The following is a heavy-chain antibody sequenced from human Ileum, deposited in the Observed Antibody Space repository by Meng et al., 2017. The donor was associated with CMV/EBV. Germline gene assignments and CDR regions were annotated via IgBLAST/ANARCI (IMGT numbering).Heavy chain of an antibody. J-gene: IGHJ4*02. CDR1: GYTFTGYY. D-gene: IGHD6-19*01. CDR2: VNPNSGGT. V-gene: IGHV1-2*02. CDR3: ARPRVAGTAHFDS. Sequence: ASVKVSCKASGYTFTGYYLHWVRQAPGQGLEWLGWVNPNSGGTNYAQQFQGRVTMTRDTSISTAYMELNRLTSDDTAVYYCARPRVAGTAHFDSWGQGTLVTVSS.